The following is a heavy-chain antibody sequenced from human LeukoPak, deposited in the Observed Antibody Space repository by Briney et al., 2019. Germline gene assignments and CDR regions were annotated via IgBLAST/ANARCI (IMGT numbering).Heavy chain of an antibody. J-gene: IGHJ4*02. Sequence: GGSLRLSCAASGFAFNTYAMHWVRQAPGKGLEWVTLIWHDGSHKFYIDSVRGRFTISRDNSRNTVYLQMNGLRAEDTAVYYCARGPSTVVTTRWGQGTLVAVSS. V-gene: IGHV3-33*01. CDR3: ARGPSTVVTTR. CDR2: IWHDGSHK. CDR1: GFAFNTYA. D-gene: IGHD2-21*02.